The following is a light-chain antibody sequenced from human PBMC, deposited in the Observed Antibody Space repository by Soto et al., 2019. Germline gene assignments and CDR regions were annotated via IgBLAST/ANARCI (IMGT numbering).Light chain of an antibody. J-gene: IGKJ3*01. CDR3: QQSCSTPLFT. Sequence: DIQMTQSPSSLSASVGDRVTITCRASQSISSYLNWYQQKPGKAPKLLSYAASSMQSGVPSRFSGSGSGTDFTLTSSSLQPEDFATDYGQQSCSTPLFTFGPGTKVDIK. V-gene: IGKV1-39*01. CDR2: AAS. CDR1: QSISSY.